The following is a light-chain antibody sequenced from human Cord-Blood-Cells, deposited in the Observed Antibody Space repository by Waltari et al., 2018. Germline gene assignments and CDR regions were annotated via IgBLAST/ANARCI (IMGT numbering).Light chain of an antibody. Sequence: IQMSQSPPTLSASVGDTVTITCRASQSISSWLAWYQQKPGKAPKPLIYKASSLESGVPSRFSGSGSGTEFTLTISSLQPDDFATYYCQQYNSYSPWTFGQGTKVEIK. V-gene: IGKV1-5*03. CDR2: KAS. J-gene: IGKJ1*01. CDR3: QQYNSYSPWT. CDR1: QSISSW.